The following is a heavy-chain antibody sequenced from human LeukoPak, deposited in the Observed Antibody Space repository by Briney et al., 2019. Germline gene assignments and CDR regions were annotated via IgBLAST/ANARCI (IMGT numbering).Heavy chain of an antibody. CDR1: GGSISSSNW. CDR3: ASGSLVGVPAAMSY. CDR2: IYHSGST. J-gene: IGHJ4*02. D-gene: IGHD2-2*01. Sequence: SGTLSLTCAVSGGSISSSNWWSWVRQPPGKGLEWIGEIYHSGSTNYNPSLKSRVTISVDKSKNQFSLKLSSVTAADTAVCYCASGSLVGVPAAMSYWGQGTLVTVSS. V-gene: IGHV4-4*02.